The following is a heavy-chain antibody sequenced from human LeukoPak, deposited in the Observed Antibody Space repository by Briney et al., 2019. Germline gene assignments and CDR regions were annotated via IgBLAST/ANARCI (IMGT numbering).Heavy chain of an antibody. CDR2: IYYTGST. CDR1: GGSISNYY. V-gene: IGHV4-59*01. CDR3: AIDLLYNIFRSPFDY. J-gene: IGHJ4*02. D-gene: IGHD1-14*01. Sequence: SETLSLTCTVSGGSISNYYWNWIRQPPGKGLEWIGYIYYTGSTNYNPSLKSRVTMSVDTSKNQFSLNLKSVTPEDTAVYYCAIDLLYNIFRSPFDYWGQGTLVTVSS.